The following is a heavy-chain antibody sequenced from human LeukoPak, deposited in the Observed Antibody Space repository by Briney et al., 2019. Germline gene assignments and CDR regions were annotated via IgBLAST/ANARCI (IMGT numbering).Heavy chain of an antibody. D-gene: IGHD3-16*02. V-gene: IGHV1-8*01. CDR3: ARKFGWNYVWGRDRSRGGDAFDI. J-gene: IGHJ3*02. Sequence: ASVKVSCKASGYTFTSYDINWVRQATGQGLEWMGWMNPNSGNTGYAQKFQGRVTMTRNTSISTAYMELSSLRSEDTAVYYCARKFGWNYVWGRDRSRGGDAFDIWGQGTMVTVSS. CDR1: GYTFTSYD. CDR2: MNPNSGNT.